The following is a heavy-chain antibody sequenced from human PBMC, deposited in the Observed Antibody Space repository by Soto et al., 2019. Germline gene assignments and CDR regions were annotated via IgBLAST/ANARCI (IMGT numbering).Heavy chain of an antibody. D-gene: IGHD2-8*01. CDR1: GGAFIRYG. Sequence: QVQLVQSGAEVKKPGSSVKVSCTASGGAFIRYGISWVRQAPGQGLEWMGGIIPIFGSPNYAQRFEGRVTVSADISTNTAYMTLSSLKSEDTAVYYCAGQPNDQEDYYNGMEVWGQGTPVTVSS. J-gene: IGHJ6*02. V-gene: IGHV1-69*06. CDR2: IIPIFGSP. CDR3: AGQPNDQEDYYNGMEV.